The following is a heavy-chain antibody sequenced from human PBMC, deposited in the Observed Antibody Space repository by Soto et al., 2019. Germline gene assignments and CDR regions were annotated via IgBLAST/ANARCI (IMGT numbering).Heavy chain of an antibody. CDR2: ISSSSSTI. Sequence: EVQLVESGGGLVQPGGSLRLSCAASGFTFSSYSMNWVRQAPGKGLEWVSYISSSSSTIYYADSVKGRFTISRDNAKNXRYLQMNSLRAEDTAVYYCARDGVWFGEVPPANFDYWGQGTLVTVSS. CDR1: GFTFSSYS. D-gene: IGHD3-10*01. V-gene: IGHV3-48*01. J-gene: IGHJ4*02. CDR3: ARDGVWFGEVPPANFDY.